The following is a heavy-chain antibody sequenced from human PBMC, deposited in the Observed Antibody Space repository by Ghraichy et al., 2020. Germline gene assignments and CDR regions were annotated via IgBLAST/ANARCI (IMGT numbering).Heavy chain of an antibody. V-gene: IGHV4-34*01. CDR2: INHSGST. Sequence: GSLSLTCAVYGGSFSGYYWSWIRQPPGKGLEWIGEINHSGSTNYNPSLKSRVTISVDTSKNQFSLKLSSVTAADTAVYYCARGPYCSSTSCHSRIYYYGMDVWGQGTTVTVSS. CDR3: ARGPYCSSTSCHSRIYYYGMDV. CDR1: GGSFSGYY. D-gene: IGHD2-2*01. J-gene: IGHJ6*02.